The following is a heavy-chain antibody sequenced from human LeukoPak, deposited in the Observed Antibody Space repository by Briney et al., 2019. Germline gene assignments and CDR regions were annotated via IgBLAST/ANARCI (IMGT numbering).Heavy chain of an antibody. V-gene: IGHV4-4*07. D-gene: IGHD4-17*01. CDR2: IYTSGST. CDR3: TRDTGTTGEVKFDP. CDR1: GGSFSGYY. J-gene: IGHJ5*02. Sequence: SETLSLTCAVYGGSFSGYYWSWIRQPPGKGLEWIGRIYTSGSTTYNPSLKSRVTMSVDTSKSQFSLNLMSVTAADTAVYYCTRDTGTTGEVKFDPWGQGTLVTVSS.